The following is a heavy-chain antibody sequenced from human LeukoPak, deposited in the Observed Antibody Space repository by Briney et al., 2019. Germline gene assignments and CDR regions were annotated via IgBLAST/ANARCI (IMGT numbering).Heavy chain of an antibody. D-gene: IGHD1/OR15-1a*01. CDR3: STVEHF. CDR1: GLTXXGYW. V-gene: IGHV3-74*01. Sequence: ASGLTXXGYWXXWVRQIPGKGLVWVSRIDSDGSGTSYADSVKGRFTISRDDVKNMLYLQMNSLRVEDTGLYYCSTVEHFWGQGTLVTVSS. CDR2: IDSDGSGT. J-gene: IGHJ4*02.